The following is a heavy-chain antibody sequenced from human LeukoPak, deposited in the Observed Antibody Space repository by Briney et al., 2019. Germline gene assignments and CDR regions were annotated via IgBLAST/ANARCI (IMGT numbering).Heavy chain of an antibody. D-gene: IGHD3-10*01. CDR3: ARRSRVNRPSTIYGSGSYDNAVWFDP. Sequence: PETLSLPCTVSGGSISSSSYYWGWIRQPPGKGLEWIGEINHSGSTNYNPSRKSRVTISVATSKNQFSLKLSSVTAADTAVYYCARRSRVNRPSTIYGSGSYDNAVWFDPWGQGTLVTVSS. CDR2: INHSGST. J-gene: IGHJ5*02. CDR1: GGSISSSSYY. V-gene: IGHV4-39*07.